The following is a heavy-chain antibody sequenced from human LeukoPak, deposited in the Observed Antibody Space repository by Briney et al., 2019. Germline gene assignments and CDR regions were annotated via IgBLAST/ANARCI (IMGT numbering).Heavy chain of an antibody. CDR1: GFTFSHYW. V-gene: IGHV3-7*01. CDR3: AREDMWAFDM. Sequence: GGSLRLSCAASGFTFSHYWMSWVRQAPGKGLEWVANIKPDGSDKYYVDSVKGRSTISRDNAKNTLYLEMDSRRAEDTAVYYCAREDMWAFDMWGQGTMVTVSS. D-gene: IGHD2-15*01. CDR2: IKPDGSDK. J-gene: IGHJ3*02.